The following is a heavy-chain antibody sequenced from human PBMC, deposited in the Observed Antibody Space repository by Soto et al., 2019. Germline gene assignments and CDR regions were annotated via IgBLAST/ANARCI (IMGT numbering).Heavy chain of an antibody. CDR2: IHSSGSTI. CDR3: ARAANWNEFDP. J-gene: IGHJ5*01. Sequence: PGGSLRLSCAASGFTFRDYYMSWIRQAPGKGLEWISYIHSSGSTIYYADSVKGRFTISRDNAKNSLYLQMNSLRAEDTAIYYCARAANWNEFDPWGQGTLVTVSS. D-gene: IGHD1-1*01. V-gene: IGHV3-11*01. CDR1: GFTFRDYY.